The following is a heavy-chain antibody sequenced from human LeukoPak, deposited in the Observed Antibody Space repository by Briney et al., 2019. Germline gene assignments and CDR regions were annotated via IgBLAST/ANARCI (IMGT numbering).Heavy chain of an antibody. V-gene: IGHV3-7*01. Sequence: GGSLRLSCAASGFTFINYWMSWVRQAPGKGLEWVANMKQDGSVKYYVDSMKGRFTISRDNAKNSLFLQMDSLRAEDTAVYYCARDEGLPAEYFQHWGQGTLVTVSS. D-gene: IGHD4-11*01. CDR1: GFTFINYW. J-gene: IGHJ1*01. CDR3: ARDEGLPAEYFQH. CDR2: MKQDGSVK.